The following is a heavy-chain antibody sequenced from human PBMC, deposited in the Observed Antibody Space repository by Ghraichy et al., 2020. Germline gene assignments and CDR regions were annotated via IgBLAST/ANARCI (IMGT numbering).Heavy chain of an antibody. CDR2: ISGSGGST. J-gene: IGHJ4*02. V-gene: IGHV3-23*01. CDR1: GFTFSSYA. Sequence: GGSLRLSCAASGFTFSSYAMSWVRQAPGKGLEWVSAISGSGGSTYYADSVKGRFTISRDNSKNTLYLQMNSLRAEDTAVYYCAKVPPPIIAAAQKHFDYWGQGTLVTVSS. CDR3: AKVPPPIIAAAQKHFDY. D-gene: IGHD6-13*01.